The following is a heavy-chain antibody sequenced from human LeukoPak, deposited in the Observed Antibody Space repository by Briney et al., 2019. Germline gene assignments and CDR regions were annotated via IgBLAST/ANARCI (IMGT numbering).Heavy chain of an antibody. V-gene: IGHV4-34*01. Sequence: SGTLSLTCAVYGGSFSGYYWSWIRQPPGKGLEWIGEINHSGSTNYNPSLKSRVTISVDTSKNQFSLKLSSVTAADTAVYYCARGRGVIRSLYGMDVWGKGTTVTVSS. J-gene: IGHJ6*04. CDR1: GGSFSGYY. CDR3: ARGRGVIRSLYGMDV. CDR2: INHSGST. D-gene: IGHD3-10*01.